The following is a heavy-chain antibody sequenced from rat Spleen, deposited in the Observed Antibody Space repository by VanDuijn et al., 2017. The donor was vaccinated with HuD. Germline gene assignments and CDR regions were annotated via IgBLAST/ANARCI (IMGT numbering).Heavy chain of an antibody. V-gene: IGHV5-27*01. Sequence: EVQLVESGGGLVQPGGSLKLSCEASGFIFNRYYMVWVRQAPTKGLEWVAYISTAGSNTFYRDSVKGRFTISRDNDKSTLHLQMDSLRSEDTATYYCAKLSSGFPYWGQGTLVTVSS. CDR2: ISTAGSNT. J-gene: IGHJ3*01. CDR3: AKLSSGFPY. D-gene: IGHD1-12*01. CDR1: GFIFNRYY.